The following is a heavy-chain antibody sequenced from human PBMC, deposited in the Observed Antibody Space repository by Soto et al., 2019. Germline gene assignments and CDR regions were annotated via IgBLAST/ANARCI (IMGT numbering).Heavy chain of an antibody. J-gene: IGHJ6*02. V-gene: IGHV4-4*02. Sequence: QVQLQESGPGLVKPSGTLSLTCAVSGGSISSSNCWSWVRQPPGKGLEWIGEIYHSGSTNYNPSLKSRVTISVDKSKNQFSLKLSSVTAADTAVYYCARLTRITIFGVVTDDYYGMDVWGQGTTVTVSS. CDR2: IYHSGST. D-gene: IGHD3-3*01. CDR1: GGSISSSNC. CDR3: ARLTRITIFGVVTDDYYGMDV.